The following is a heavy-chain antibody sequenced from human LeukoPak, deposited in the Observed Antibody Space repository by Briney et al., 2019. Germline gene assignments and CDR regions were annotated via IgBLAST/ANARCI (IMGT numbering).Heavy chain of an antibody. J-gene: IGHJ4*02. D-gene: IGHD5-24*01. CDR1: GGSISSSSHY. CDR3: ARRRRWLQFTVGYFDY. Sequence: PSETLSLTCIVSGGSISSSSHYWGWIRQPPGKGLEWIGTIHYSGSTYYNPSLKSRVTISVDTSKNQFSLKLSSVTAADTAVYYCARRRRWLQFTVGYFDYWGQGTLVTVSS. V-gene: IGHV4-39*07. CDR2: IHYSGST.